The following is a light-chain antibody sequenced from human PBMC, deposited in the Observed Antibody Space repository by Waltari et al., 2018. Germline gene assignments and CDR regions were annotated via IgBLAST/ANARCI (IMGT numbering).Light chain of an antibody. J-gene: IGLJ3*02. V-gene: IGLV5-45*03. CDR2: YRSDSDK. CDR1: SGIDVGTYR. Sequence: QAVLTQPSSLSASPGASASPTCTLRSGIDVGTYRIYWYQQKPGSPPHYLLRYRSDSDKQQGSGVPSLFSGSKDASANAGILLISGLQSDDEADYYCMIWDSSAWVFGGGTKLTVL. CDR3: MIWDSSAWV.